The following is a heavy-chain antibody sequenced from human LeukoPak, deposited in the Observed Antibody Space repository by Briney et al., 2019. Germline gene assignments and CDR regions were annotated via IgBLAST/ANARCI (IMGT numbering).Heavy chain of an antibody. V-gene: IGHV1-69*05. CDR3: ASFRTGTNNWFDP. D-gene: IGHD1-1*01. CDR1: GATFSSYA. CDR2: IIPIFGTA. Sequence: SVKVSCKASGATFSSYAISWVRQAPGQGLEWMGGIIPIFGTANYAQKFQGRVTITTDESTSTAYMELSSLRSEDTAVYSCASFRTGTNNWFDPWGQGTLVTVSS. J-gene: IGHJ5*02.